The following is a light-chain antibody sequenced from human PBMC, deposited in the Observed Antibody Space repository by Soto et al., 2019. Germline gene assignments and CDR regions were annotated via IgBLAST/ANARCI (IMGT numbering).Light chain of an antibody. CDR1: QSITTY. CDR3: QQSYNVPRT. CDR2: ATS. V-gene: IGKV1-39*01. J-gene: IGKJ4*01. Sequence: DIQMTQSPSSLSASVGDRVTITCRASQSITTYLNWYQQKPGKAPNLLIYATSTSQSGVPSRFTGSGYGTDFTLTISSLQPEDFATCFCQQSYNVPRTFGGGTKVDIK.